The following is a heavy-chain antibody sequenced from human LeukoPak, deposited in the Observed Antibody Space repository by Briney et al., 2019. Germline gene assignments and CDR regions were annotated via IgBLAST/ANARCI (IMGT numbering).Heavy chain of an antibody. CDR3: ARGTLDSSGEGLDY. V-gene: IGHV4-34*01. CDR1: GGSFSGYY. CDR2: INHSRST. J-gene: IGHJ4*02. Sequence: SETLSLTCAVYGGSFSGYYWSWIRQPPGKGLEWIGEINHSRSTNYNPSLKSRVTISVDTSKNQFSLKLSSVTAADSAVYYCARGTLDSSGEGLDYWGQGTLVTVSS. D-gene: IGHD3-22*01.